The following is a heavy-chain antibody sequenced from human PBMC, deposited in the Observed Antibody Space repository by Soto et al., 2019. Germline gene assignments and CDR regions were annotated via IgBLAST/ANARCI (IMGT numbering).Heavy chain of an antibody. CDR3: ARGELQDIVLAYYGMDV. CDR1: GGTFSSYA. Sequence: QVQLVQSGAEVKKPGSSVKVSCKASGGTFSSYAISWVRQAPGQGLEWMGGIIPNFGTANYAQKFQGRVTITADESTSTAYMELSSLRSEDTAVYYCARGELQDIVLAYYGMDVWGQGTTVTVSS. V-gene: IGHV1-69*01. J-gene: IGHJ6*02. CDR2: IIPNFGTA. D-gene: IGHD2-8*01.